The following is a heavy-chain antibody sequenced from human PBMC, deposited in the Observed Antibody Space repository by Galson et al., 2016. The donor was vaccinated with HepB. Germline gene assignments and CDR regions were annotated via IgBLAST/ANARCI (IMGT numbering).Heavy chain of an antibody. J-gene: IGHJ4*02. CDR2: ISDSEST. D-gene: IGHD2-15*01. Sequence: SETLSLTCTVSGGSISSSSYYWGWIRQPPGKGLEWIGYISDSESTNYNPSLRGRVTISLDRSKNQFSLRLNSVIAADTAVYYCAGFDLGGCGTGICSQWGQGSLVTVSA. CDR3: AGFDLGGCGTGICSQ. CDR1: GGSISSSSYY. V-gene: IGHV4-61*05.